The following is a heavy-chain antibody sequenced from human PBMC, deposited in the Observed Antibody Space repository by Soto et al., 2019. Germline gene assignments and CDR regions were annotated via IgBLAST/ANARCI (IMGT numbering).Heavy chain of an antibody. CDR2: IYDSVTT. CDR1: GGSITGGYS. Sequence: SETLSLTCALSGGSITGGYSWSWIRQPPGKGLEWIGYIYDSVTTYYNPSHKSRVTISVDTSKNQFSLSLSPVTDADTAVYYCARDGYSLSTFDVWGPGTMVTVSS. CDR3: ARDGYSLSTFDV. D-gene: IGHD5-18*01. V-gene: IGHV4-30-2*01. J-gene: IGHJ3*01.